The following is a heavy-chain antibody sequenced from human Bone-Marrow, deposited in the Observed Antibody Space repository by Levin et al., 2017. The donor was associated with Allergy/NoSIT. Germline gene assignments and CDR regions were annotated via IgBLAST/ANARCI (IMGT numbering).Heavy chain of an antibody. CDR2: ISGSGSTI. D-gene: IGHD5-24*01. CDR1: GFNFNTYS. V-gene: IGHV3-48*01. J-gene: IGHJ4*02. CDR3: ARGGYNHVFDY. Sequence: SGGSLRLSCAASGFNFNTYSMNWVRQAPGKGLEWISLISGSGSTIYYADSVKGRFTISRDNAMNSLSLQMNSLKAEDTAVYYCARGGYNHVFDYWGQGTLVTVS.